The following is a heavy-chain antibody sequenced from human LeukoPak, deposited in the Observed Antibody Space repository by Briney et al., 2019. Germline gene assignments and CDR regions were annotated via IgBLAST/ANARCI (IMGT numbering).Heavy chain of an antibody. D-gene: IGHD3-10*01. V-gene: IGHV4-39*07. CDR2: IYYSGST. CDR3: ARTSRHYYGSGSNLTPWPAGMDV. J-gene: IGHJ6*02. Sequence: SETLSLTCTVSGGSISSSSYYWGWIRQPPGKGLEWIVSIYYSGSTYYNPSLKSRVTISVDTSKNQFSLKLNSATAADTAVYYCARTSRHYYGSGSNLTPWPAGMDVWGQGTTVTVSS. CDR1: GGSISSSSYY.